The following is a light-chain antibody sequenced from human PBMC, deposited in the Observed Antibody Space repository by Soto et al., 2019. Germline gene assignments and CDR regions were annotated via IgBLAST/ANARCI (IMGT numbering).Light chain of an antibody. CDR1: SSNIKTNG. J-gene: IGLJ2*01. CDR2: SNS. CDR3: STCDDSLNGLI. V-gene: IGLV1-44*01. Sequence: QSVLAQPPSASGTPGQTVTISCSGGSSNIKTNGVSWYQQLPGAAPKLLIYSNSQRPSGAPDRFSGSKSGTSASLAISGLQSEDEATYHCSTCDDSLNGLIFGGGTKLTVL.